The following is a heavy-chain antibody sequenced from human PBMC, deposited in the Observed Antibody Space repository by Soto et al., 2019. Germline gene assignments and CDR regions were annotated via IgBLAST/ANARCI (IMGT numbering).Heavy chain of an antibody. Sequence: QTGGSLRLSCAASGFTFSSYAMSWVRQAPGKGLEWVSAISGSGGSTYYADSVKGRFTISRDNSKNTLYLQMNSLRAEDTAVYYCAKTGIQLWFVDYWGQGTLVTVSS. CDR2: ISGSGGST. V-gene: IGHV3-23*01. J-gene: IGHJ4*02. CDR3: AKTGIQLWFVDY. D-gene: IGHD5-18*01. CDR1: GFTFSSYA.